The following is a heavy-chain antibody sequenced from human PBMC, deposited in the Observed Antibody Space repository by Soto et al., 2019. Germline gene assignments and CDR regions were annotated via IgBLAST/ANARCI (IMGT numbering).Heavy chain of an antibody. V-gene: IGHV4-30-2*01. CDR2: IYHSGST. CDR3: ASTDTAMAKFDY. CDR1: GGSISSGGYS. J-gene: IGHJ4*02. Sequence: SETLSLTCAVSGGSISSGGYSWSWIRQPPGKGLEWIGYIYHSGSTYYNPSLKSRVTISVDRSKNQFSLKLSSVTAADTAVYYCASTDTAMAKFDYWGPGTLLTVSS. D-gene: IGHD5-18*01.